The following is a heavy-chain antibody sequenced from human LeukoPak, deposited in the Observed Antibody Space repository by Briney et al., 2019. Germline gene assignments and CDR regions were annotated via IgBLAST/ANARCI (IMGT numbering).Heavy chain of an antibody. CDR3: ARNQQLGGHSYYYYGMDV. Sequence: GGSLRLSCVGSGFTSIAYALTWARQAPGKGLEWVSGISGGGVTTYYADSVKGRFTISRDNTKNTLYLQMNSLRADDTAIYYCARNQQLGGHSYYYYGMDVWGQGTTVTVSS. J-gene: IGHJ6*02. D-gene: IGHD3-16*01. CDR1: GFTSIAYA. CDR2: ISGGGVTT. V-gene: IGHV3-23*01.